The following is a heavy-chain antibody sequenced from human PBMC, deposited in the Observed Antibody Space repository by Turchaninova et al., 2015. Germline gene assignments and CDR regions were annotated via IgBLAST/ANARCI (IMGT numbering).Heavy chain of an antibody. V-gene: IGHV3-74*01. CDR1: GFTFSSYL. J-gene: IGHJ4*02. CDR3: ARVSCSSTSCTILDY. Sequence: EVPLVESGGGFVHPGGCLGLTCADSGFTFSSYLMPWVRQAPGKGLVWVSRSDRDGSSTSYADSVEGRFTIPRDNAKNTLYWEMDSLRAEDTAVYYCARVSCSSTSCTILDYWGQGTLVTVSS. CDR2: SDRDGSST. D-gene: IGHD2-2*01.